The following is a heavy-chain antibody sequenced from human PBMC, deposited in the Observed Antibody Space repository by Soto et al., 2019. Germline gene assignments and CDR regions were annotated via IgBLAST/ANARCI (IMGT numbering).Heavy chain of an antibody. CDR1: RFTFSSYA. CDR2: ISYDGSNK. D-gene: IGHD2-21*01. V-gene: IGHV3-30-3*01. CDR3: AREDSGGWFDP. Sequence: QVQLVESGGGVVQPGRSLRLSCAASRFTFSSYAMHWVRQAPGKGLEWVAVISYDGSNKYYAESLKGRFTISRDNSKNTLYLQMNRLRAEDTAVYYCAREDSGGWFDPWGQGTLVTVSS. J-gene: IGHJ5*02.